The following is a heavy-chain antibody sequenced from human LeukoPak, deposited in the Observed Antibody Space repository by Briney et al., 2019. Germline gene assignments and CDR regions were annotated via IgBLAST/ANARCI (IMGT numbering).Heavy chain of an antibody. D-gene: IGHD3-10*01. CDR1: GSFFNHSA. CDR2: NSPSHGGT. J-gene: IGHJ4*02. Sequence: GGSLTLSCAASGSFFNHSATACARLPPGKGREWVSGNSPSHGGTYHADSVRGRFSISRDNTKNTLYLHINNLRVEDSAVYYCAKEKTVRGVIPLHLDSWGQGSLVVVSS. CDR3: AKEKTVRGVIPLHLDS. V-gene: IGHV3-23*01.